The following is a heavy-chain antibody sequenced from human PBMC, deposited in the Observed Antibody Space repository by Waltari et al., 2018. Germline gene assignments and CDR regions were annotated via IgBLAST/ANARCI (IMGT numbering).Heavy chain of an antibody. J-gene: IGHJ4*02. CDR1: GGSISSSNW. D-gene: IGHD6-13*01. V-gene: IGHV4-4*02. Sequence: QVQLQESGPGLVKPSGTLSLTCAVSGGSISSSNWWCWVRQPPGKGLEWIGEIYHSGSSNDNPSLKSRVTISVDKSKNQFALKLSSVTAADTAVYYCASTTYSSSWYYFGYWGQGTLVTVSS. CDR2: IYHSGSS. CDR3: ASTTYSSSWYYFGY.